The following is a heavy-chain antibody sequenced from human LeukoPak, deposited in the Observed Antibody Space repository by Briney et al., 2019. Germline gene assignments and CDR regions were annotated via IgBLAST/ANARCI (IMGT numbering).Heavy chain of an antibody. Sequence: GRSLRLSCAASGFTFRVYAMHWVRQAPGKGLEWVAVISYDGSNKYYADSVKGRFTISRDNSKNTLYLQMNSLRAEDTAVYYCARSHRSSSWYYFQHWGQGTLVTVSS. J-gene: IGHJ1*01. CDR3: ARSHRSSSWYYFQH. CDR1: GFTFRVYA. CDR2: ISYDGSNK. D-gene: IGHD6-13*01. V-gene: IGHV3-30*19.